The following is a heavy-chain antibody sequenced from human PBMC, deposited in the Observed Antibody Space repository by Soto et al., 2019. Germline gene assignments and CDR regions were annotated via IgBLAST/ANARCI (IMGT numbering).Heavy chain of an antibody. CDR3: TRGPRPISTGTGAY. J-gene: IGHJ4*02. D-gene: IGHD3-10*01. CDR2: IYNDGTYS. CDR1: GFIFKMYW. V-gene: IGHV3-74*01. Sequence: EVQLVESGGGLVPPGGSVRLSCAASGFIFKMYWMHWVRQSPGKGLVWISRIYNDGTYSDYADSVRGRFTISRDNVNATLYLQMNNLRAEDSGRYYCTRGPRPISTGTGAYWGQGTQVSVSS.